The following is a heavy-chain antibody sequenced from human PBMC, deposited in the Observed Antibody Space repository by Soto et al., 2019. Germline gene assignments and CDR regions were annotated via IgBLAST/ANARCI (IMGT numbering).Heavy chain of an antibody. CDR3: ARAVVGATTMDWFDP. J-gene: IGHJ5*02. CDR2: IYPGDSDT. V-gene: IGHV5-51*01. Sequence: GESLKISCKGSGYSFTSYWIGWVRQMPGKGLEWMGIIYPGDSDTRYSPSFQGQVTISADKSISTAYLQWSSLKASDTAMYYCARAVVGATTMDWFDPWGQGTLVTVSS. CDR1: GYSFTSYW. D-gene: IGHD1-26*01.